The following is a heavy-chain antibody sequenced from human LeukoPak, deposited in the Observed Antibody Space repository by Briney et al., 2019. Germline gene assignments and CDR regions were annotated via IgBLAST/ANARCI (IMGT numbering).Heavy chain of an antibody. V-gene: IGHV4-4*07. CDR3: ARGALWFGDPLAFDI. Sequence: SETLSLTCTVSGGSISSYYWSWIRQPAGKGLEWIGRIYTSGSTNYNPSLKSRVTISVDTSKNQFSLKLSSVTAADTAVYYCARGALWFGDPLAFDIWGQGTMVTVSS. J-gene: IGHJ3*02. CDR1: GGSISSYY. D-gene: IGHD3-10*01. CDR2: IYTSGST.